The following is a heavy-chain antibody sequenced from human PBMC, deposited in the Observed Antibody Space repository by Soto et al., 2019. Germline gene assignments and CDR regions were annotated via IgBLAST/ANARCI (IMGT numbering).Heavy chain of an antibody. J-gene: IGHJ4*02. V-gene: IGHV1-69*13. D-gene: IGHD6-13*01. Sequence: SVKVSCKASGGTFSSYRINWVRQAPGQGLEWVGGIVPIYRTADYAQKFQGRVTITADESARTAYLEVRSLKSQDTAVYYCARDSGAKLSSSWGQGTLVTVSS. CDR2: IVPIYRTA. CDR1: GGTFSSYR. CDR3: ARDSGAKLSSS.